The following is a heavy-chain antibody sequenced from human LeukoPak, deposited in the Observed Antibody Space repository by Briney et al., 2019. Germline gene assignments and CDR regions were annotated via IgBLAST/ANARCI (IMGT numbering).Heavy chain of an antibody. CDR2: IYYGGSA. J-gene: IGHJ5*02. CDR1: GGSVTSSGFY. V-gene: IGHV4-39*07. D-gene: IGHD2-15*01. Sequence: SETLSLTCTVSGGSVTSSGFYWGWIRQPPGKGLEWIGNIYYGGSAYYNPSLKSRVTISVDTSKNQFSLKLSSVTAADTAVYYCARQPNIVVVDNWFDPWGQGTLVAVSS. CDR3: ARQPNIVVVDNWFDP.